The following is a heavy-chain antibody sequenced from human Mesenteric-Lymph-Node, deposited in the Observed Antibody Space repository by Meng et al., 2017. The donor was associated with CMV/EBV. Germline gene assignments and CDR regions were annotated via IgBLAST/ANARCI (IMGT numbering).Heavy chain of an antibody. CDR1: GITVSSTY. CDR3: AKFSGTHYNDAMDV. J-gene: IGHJ6*02. V-gene: IGHV3-66*02. Sequence: LSLTCAASGITVSSTYMTWVRQAPGKGLEWVSVIYAGATTYHADSVKGRFTISRDSSKNTLYLQMHSLRAEDTAVYYCAKFSGTHYNDAMDVWGQGTTVTVSS. D-gene: IGHD1-26*01. CDR2: IYAGATT.